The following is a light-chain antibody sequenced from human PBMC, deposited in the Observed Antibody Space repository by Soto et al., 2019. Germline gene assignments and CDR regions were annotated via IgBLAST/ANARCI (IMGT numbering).Light chain of an antibody. CDR1: QSIGTY. Sequence: EILLTQSPATLSLSPGDRATLSCRASQSIGTYLAWYQQKPGQAPRLLIYDASNRATGIPARFSGSGSGTDFTLTISSLEPEDFAVYFCPPRSNSPPTWTFGQGTKVEIK. J-gene: IGKJ1*01. V-gene: IGKV3-11*01. CDR2: DAS. CDR3: PPRSNSPPTWT.